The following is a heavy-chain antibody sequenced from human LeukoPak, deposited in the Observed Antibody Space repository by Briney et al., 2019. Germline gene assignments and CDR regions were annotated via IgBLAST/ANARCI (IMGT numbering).Heavy chain of an antibody. CDR3: ARLTYDSSGDLDY. CDR1: GYSFSSHW. V-gene: IGHV5-51*01. J-gene: IGHJ4*02. Sequence: GESLKISCKGSGYSFSSHWIGWVRQMPGKGLEWMGIIYPGDSDTRYSPSFQGQVTISADKSISTAYLQWSSLKASDTAVYYCARLTYDSSGDLDYWGQGTLVTVSS. D-gene: IGHD3-22*01. CDR2: IYPGDSDT.